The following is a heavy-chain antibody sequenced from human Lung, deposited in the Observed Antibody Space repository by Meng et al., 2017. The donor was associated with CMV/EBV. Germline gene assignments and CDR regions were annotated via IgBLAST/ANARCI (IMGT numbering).Heavy chain of an antibody. CDR3: ARGHYDSSGYPIDY. Sequence: SETLSLTCAISGDSVSSNSAAWNWTRQSPSRGLEWLGRTYYRSKWYNDYAVSVKSRTTINPDTSKNQFSLQLNSVTPEDTAVYYCARGHYDSSGYPIDYWGQGTLVXVSS. J-gene: IGHJ4*02. CDR1: GDSVSSNSAA. CDR2: TYYRSKWYN. D-gene: IGHD3-22*01. V-gene: IGHV6-1*01.